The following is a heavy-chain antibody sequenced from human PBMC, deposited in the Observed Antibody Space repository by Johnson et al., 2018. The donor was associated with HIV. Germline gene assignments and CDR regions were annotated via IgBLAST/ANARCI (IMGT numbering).Heavy chain of an antibody. Sequence: QVQLVESGGGLVQPGRSLRLSCAASGFTFDDYAMHWVRQAPGKGLEWVAFIRYDGSNKYYADSVKGRFTISRDNSKNPLYLQMNSLRAEDTAVYYCAKEGRGGAFDIWGQGTMVTVSS. CDR1: GFTFDDYA. CDR3: AKEGRGGAFDI. V-gene: IGHV3-30*02. D-gene: IGHD2-15*01. J-gene: IGHJ3*02. CDR2: IRYDGSNK.